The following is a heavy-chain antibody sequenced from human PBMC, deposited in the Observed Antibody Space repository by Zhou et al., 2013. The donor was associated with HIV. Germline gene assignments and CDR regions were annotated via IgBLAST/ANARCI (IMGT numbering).Heavy chain of an antibody. Sequence: QVQLVQSGAEVKKPGSSVKVSCTASGGTFTSYAIGWVRQAPGQGLEWMGGIIPVFGTATYAHKFQGRATIAADESTSTAYMELRSLKSDDTAFYYCANSVYSGNSRAEYFQYWGQGTLVTVSS. J-gene: IGHJ1*01. CDR2: IIPVFGTA. D-gene: IGHD4-4*01. CDR1: GGTFTSYA. CDR3: ANSVYSGNSRAEYFQY. V-gene: IGHV1-69*12.